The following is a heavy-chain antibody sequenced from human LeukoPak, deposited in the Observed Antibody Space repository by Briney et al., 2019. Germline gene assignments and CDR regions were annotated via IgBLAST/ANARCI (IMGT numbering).Heavy chain of an antibody. CDR2: IKQEGSAR. CDR3: ARDPGIAAAGTVGYFDS. D-gene: IGHD6-13*01. J-gene: IGHJ4*02. V-gene: IGHV3-7*01. Sequence: GGSLRLSCADSGFTFRSYSMNWVRQTPGKGLEWVANIKQEGSARYYVDSVTGRFTISRDNAMNSLYLQMNSLRVEDTAVYYCARDPGIAAAGTVGYFDSWGQGILVTVSS. CDR1: GFTFRSYS.